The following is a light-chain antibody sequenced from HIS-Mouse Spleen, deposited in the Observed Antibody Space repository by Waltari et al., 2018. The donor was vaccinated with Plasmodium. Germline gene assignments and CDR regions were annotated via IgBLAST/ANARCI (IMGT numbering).Light chain of an antibody. V-gene: IGKV3-15*01. CDR1: QSVSSN. CDR3: QQYNNWSFT. J-gene: IGKJ3*01. Sequence: EIVMTKSPATLSVSPGERDTLSCRASQSVSSNLAWYQQKPGQAPRLLIYGASTRATGIPARFSGSGSGTEFTLTISSLQSEDFAVYYCQQYNNWSFTFGPGTKVDIK. CDR2: GAS.